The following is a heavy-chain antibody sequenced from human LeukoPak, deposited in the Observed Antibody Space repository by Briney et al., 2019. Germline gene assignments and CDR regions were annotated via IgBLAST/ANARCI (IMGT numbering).Heavy chain of an antibody. J-gene: IGHJ4*02. V-gene: IGHV4-38-2*02. D-gene: IGHD6-13*01. CDR2: IYHSGST. CDR1: GYSISSGYY. Sequence: SETLSLTCTVSGYSISSGYYWGWIRPPPGKGLEWIGSIYHSGSTYYNPSLKSRVTISVDTSKNQFSLKLSSVTAADTAVYYCARRGSSWSIIYYFDYWGQGTLVTVSS. CDR3: ARRGSSWSIIYYFDY.